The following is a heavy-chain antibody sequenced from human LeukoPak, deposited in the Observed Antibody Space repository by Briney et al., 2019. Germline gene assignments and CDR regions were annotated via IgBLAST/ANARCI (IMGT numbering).Heavy chain of an antibody. J-gene: IGHJ4*02. V-gene: IGHV1-18*01. CDR3: ARENYDILTGYQFDY. CDR2: ISAYNGNT. D-gene: IGHD3-9*01. Sequence: ASVKVSCKASGYTFTSYGISWVRQAPGQGLEWMGWISAYNGNTNYAQKLQGRVTMTTDTSTSTAYMELRSLRSDDTAVYYCARENYDILTGYQFDYWGQGTLVTVSS. CDR1: GYTFTSYG.